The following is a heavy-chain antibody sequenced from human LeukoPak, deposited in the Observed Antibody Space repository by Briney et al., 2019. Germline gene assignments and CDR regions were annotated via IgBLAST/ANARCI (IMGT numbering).Heavy chain of an antibody. V-gene: IGHV4-39*07. J-gene: IGHJ5*02. CDR2: IYYSGST. CDR3: ARVIGTMVRSNWFDP. CDR1: GGSISSSSYY. Sequence: SETLSLTCTVSGGSISSSSYYWGWIRQPPGKGLEWIGSIYYSGSTNYNPSHKSRVTISVDTSKNQFSLKLSSVTAADTAVYYCARVIGTMVRSNWFDPWGQGTLVTVSS. D-gene: IGHD3-10*01.